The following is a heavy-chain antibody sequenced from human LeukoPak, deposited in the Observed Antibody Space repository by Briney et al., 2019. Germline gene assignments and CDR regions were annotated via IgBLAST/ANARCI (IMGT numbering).Heavy chain of an antibody. CDR2: IIPIFGTA. D-gene: IGHD5-18*01. J-gene: IGHJ4*02. CDR1: GGTFCSYA. CDR3: AGGGYSYGSPLDY. Sequence: SVKVSCKASGGTFCSYAISWVRQAPGQGLEWMGGIIPIFGTANYAQKFQGRVTITAGESTSTAYMELSSLRSEDTAVYYCAGGGYSYGSPLDYWGQGTLVTVSS. V-gene: IGHV1-69*13.